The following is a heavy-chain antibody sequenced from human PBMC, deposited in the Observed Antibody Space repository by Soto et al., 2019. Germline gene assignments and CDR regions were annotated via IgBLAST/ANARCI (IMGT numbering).Heavy chain of an antibody. Sequence: QVQLQESGPGLVKPSETLSLTCTVSGGTISRYYWRWIRQPPGKGLEWIGYMYNTGSTVYNPSFKSRVTISVDTSKNQFSLKLTSVTAADTAVYYCARDLWGYCGTDCYPLDVWGQGTTVTVSS. J-gene: IGHJ6*02. CDR3: ARDLWGYCGTDCYPLDV. V-gene: IGHV4-59*01. CDR1: GGTISRYY. D-gene: IGHD2-21*02. CDR2: MYNTGST.